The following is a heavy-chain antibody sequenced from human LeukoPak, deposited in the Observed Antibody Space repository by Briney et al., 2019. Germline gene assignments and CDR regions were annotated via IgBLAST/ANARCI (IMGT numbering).Heavy chain of an antibody. CDR1: GFTFSSYA. Sequence: PGGSLRLSCAASGFTFSSYAMHWVRQAPGKGLEYVSAISSNGGSTYYANSVKGRFTISRDNSKNTLYLQMGSLRAEDMAVYYCARVARVSLRFLEWGAFDIWGQGTMVTVSS. CDR2: ISSNGGST. J-gene: IGHJ3*02. D-gene: IGHD3-3*01. V-gene: IGHV3-64*01. CDR3: ARVARVSLRFLEWGAFDI.